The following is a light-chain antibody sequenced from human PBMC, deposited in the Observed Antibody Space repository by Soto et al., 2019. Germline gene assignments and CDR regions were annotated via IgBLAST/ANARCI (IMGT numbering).Light chain of an antibody. CDR3: SSYAGSNNYV. V-gene: IGLV2-8*01. Sequence: QSALTQPPSASGSPGQSVTISCTGTSSDVGGYNYVSWYQQHPGKAPKLMIYEVNKRPSGVPDRFSGSKSGNTASQTVSGLQAEDEADDYCSSYAGSNNYVFGTGTKLTVL. CDR2: EVN. J-gene: IGLJ1*01. CDR1: SSDVGGYNY.